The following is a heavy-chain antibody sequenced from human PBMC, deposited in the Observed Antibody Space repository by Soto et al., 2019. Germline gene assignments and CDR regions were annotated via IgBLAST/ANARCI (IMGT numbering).Heavy chain of an antibody. CDR3: ARAPVAANYYYYGMDV. V-gene: IGHV3-33*01. Sequence: QVQLVESGGGVVQPGRSLRLSCAASGFTFSSYGMHWVRQAPGKGLEWVAVIWYDGSNKYYADSVKGRFTISRDNSKNTLYLHMNSLRAEDTAVYYCARAPVAANYYYYGMDVWGQGTTVTVSS. CDR2: IWYDGSNK. D-gene: IGHD6-19*01. J-gene: IGHJ6*02. CDR1: GFTFSSYG.